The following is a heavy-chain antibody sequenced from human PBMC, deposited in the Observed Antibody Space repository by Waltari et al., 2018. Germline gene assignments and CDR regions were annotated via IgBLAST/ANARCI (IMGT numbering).Heavy chain of an antibody. J-gene: IGHJ5*02. CDR3: ARGRNWFDR. CDR1: NGSIISQS. V-gene: IGHV4-59*11. Sequence: QEQLQESGPGLVRPSETLSLTCSVPNGSIISQSWTWIRQPPGKGLEWIGYIDDSGITDYSPSLKSRVTLSVDMSKNQFSLRLSSVTAADTAVYFCARGRNWFDRWGQGTLVTVSS. CDR2: IDDSGIT.